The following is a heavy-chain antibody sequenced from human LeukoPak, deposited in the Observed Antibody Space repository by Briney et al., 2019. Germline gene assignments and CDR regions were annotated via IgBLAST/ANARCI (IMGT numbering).Heavy chain of an antibody. Sequence: GGSLRLSCAASGFTFSSYAMSWVRQAPGKGLEWVSAISGSGGSTYYADSVKGRFTISRDNSKNTLYLQMNSLRAEDTAVYYCARVPYYYDSSGKGPFDYWGQGTLVTVSS. CDR3: ARVPYYYDSSGKGPFDY. CDR1: GFTFSSYA. V-gene: IGHV3-23*01. D-gene: IGHD3-22*01. J-gene: IGHJ4*02. CDR2: ISGSGGST.